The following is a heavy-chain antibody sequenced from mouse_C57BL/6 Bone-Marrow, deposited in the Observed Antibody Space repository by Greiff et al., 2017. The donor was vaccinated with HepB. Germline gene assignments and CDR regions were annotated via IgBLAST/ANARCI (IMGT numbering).Heavy chain of an antibody. CDR2: ISSGGDYI. V-gene: IGHV5-9-1*02. J-gene: IGHJ3*01. CDR1: GFTFSSYA. CDR3: TREGIYDGYYLPWFAY. D-gene: IGHD2-3*01. Sequence: EVKLVESGEGLVKPGGSLKLSCAASGFTFSSYAMSWVRQTPEKRLEWVAYISSGGDYIYYADTVKGRFTISRDNARNTLYLQMSSLKSEDTAMYYCTREGIYDGYYLPWFAYWGQGTLVTVSA.